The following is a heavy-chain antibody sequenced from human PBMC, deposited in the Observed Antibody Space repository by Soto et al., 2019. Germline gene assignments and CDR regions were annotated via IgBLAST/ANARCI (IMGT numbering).Heavy chain of an antibody. Sequence: EVQLVESGGGLVQPGGSLRLSCAAYGFTFSMYDMHWVRRAPGKGLDWVAAIDTNAVPNYPTSGEGRFTISRDNAKNSVYLEMNSVALGDTAVYFCAREAAWPNRYFHPDHWGQGDVVTVSS. J-gene: IGHJ4*02. V-gene: IGHV3-13*05. CDR2: IDTNAVP. CDR3: AREAAWPNRYFHPDH. CDR1: GFTFSMYD. D-gene: IGHD3-16*02.